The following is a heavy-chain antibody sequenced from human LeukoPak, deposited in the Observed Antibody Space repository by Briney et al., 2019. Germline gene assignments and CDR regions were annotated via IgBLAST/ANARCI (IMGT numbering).Heavy chain of an antibody. Sequence: GGSLRLSCEASGFTFSTYSMNWVRQAPGKGLKWVSSISSSSSYIYYADSVKGRFTISRDNAKNSLYLQMNSLRAEDTAVYYCARQRVGRAGATYGLDYWGQGTLVTVSS. J-gene: IGHJ4*02. D-gene: IGHD1-26*01. CDR3: ARQRVGRAGATYGLDY. CDR2: ISSSSSYI. CDR1: GFTFSTYS. V-gene: IGHV3-21*04.